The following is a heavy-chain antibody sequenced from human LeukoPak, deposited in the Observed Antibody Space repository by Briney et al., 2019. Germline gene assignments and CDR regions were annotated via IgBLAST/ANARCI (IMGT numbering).Heavy chain of an antibody. Sequence: LSLTCSVSGDSISSYYWSWIRQAPGKGLEWVSYISDSSRYTHFADSVKGRFTISRDNAKNSLYLQMNSLRAEDTAVYYCARSYYGSQGNFDYWGQGTLVTVSS. V-gene: IGHV3-11*03. D-gene: IGHD3-10*01. CDR1: GDSISSYY. CDR3: ARSYYGSQGNFDY. J-gene: IGHJ4*02. CDR2: ISDSSRYT.